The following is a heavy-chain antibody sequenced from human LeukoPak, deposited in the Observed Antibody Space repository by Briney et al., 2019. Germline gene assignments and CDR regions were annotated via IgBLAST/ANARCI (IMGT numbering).Heavy chain of an antibody. D-gene: IGHD3-9*01. CDR2: INSDSGFT. CDR1: GYTFTCYY. V-gene: IGHV1-2*02. J-gene: IGHJ5*02. CDR3: ARNFDMKGFDP. Sequence: VQVSCQASGYTFTCYYMNWVRPAPGQGLEWMGWINSDSGFTKYAQKFQGRVTMTRDTSITTVYMDLTRLTSDDTAVYYCARNFDMKGFDPWGQGTLVTVSS.